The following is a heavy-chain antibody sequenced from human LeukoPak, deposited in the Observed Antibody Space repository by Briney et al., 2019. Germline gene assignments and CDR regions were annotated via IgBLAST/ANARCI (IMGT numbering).Heavy chain of an antibody. CDR1: GFTFSRYG. J-gene: IGHJ4*02. V-gene: IGHV3-30*18. CDR2: ISYDGSNK. Sequence: PGGSLRLSCAASGFTFSRYGMHWVRQAPGKGLEWVAVISYDGSNKYYVDSVKGRFTISRDNSKNTLHLQMNSLRAEDTAVYYCAKDSSSTFGKYSSGWFDDWGQGTLVTVSS. CDR3: AKDSSSTFGKYSSGWFDD. D-gene: IGHD6-19*01.